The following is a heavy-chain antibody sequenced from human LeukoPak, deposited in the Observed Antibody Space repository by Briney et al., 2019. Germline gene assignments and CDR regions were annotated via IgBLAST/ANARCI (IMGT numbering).Heavy chain of an antibody. J-gene: IGHJ4*02. D-gene: IGHD1-26*01. CDR2: ISDSSSTT. CDR3: ARDLRANSGSYSGLH. V-gene: IGHV3-48*04. CDR1: GFTFSTYN. Sequence: GGSLRLSCAASGFTFSTYNIHWVRQAPGKGLEWVSYISDSSSTTYYADSLKGRFTISRDNAKNSLYLQMNSLRVEDTAVYYCARDLRANSGSYSGLHWGQGTLVTVSS.